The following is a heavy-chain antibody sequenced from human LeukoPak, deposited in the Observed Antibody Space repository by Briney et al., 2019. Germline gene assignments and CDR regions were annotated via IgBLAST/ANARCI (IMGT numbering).Heavy chain of an antibody. D-gene: IGHD3-22*01. Sequence: ASVKVSCKASGYTFTSYYMHWVRQAPGQGLEWMGIINPSGGSTSYAQKFQGRVTMTRDMSTSTVYMELSSLRSEDTAVYYCARDSETGDSSGYSFDYWGQGTLVTVSS. V-gene: IGHV1-46*01. CDR2: INPSGGST. CDR3: ARDSETGDSSGYSFDY. J-gene: IGHJ4*02. CDR1: GYTFTSYY.